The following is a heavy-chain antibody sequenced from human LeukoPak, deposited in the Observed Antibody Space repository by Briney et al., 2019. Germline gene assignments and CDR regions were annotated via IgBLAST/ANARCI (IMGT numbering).Heavy chain of an antibody. J-gene: IGHJ4*02. D-gene: IGHD3-10*01. CDR3: ARDFYGSGSYSFDY. CDR1: GFTFSSYE. V-gene: IGHV3-48*03. CDR2: ISSGGSTI. Sequence: GGSLRLSCAASGFTFSSYEMNWVRQAPGKGLEWVSYISSGGSTIYYADSVKGRFTISRDNAKNSLYLQMNSLRAEDTAVYYCARDFYGSGSYSFDYWGQGTLVTVSS.